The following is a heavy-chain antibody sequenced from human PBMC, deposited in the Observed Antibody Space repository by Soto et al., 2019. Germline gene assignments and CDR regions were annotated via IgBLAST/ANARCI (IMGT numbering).Heavy chain of an antibody. J-gene: IGHJ4*02. D-gene: IGHD2-15*01. V-gene: IGHV4-31*03. CDR3: ARDAPGVAPY. CDR1: GGSINSGDSY. CDR2: INYRGST. Sequence: QVQLQESGPGLVRPSQTLSLTCTVSGGSINSGDSYWNWIRQHPEKGLEWIGYINYRGSTFYNPSLKSRIIISVDTSKNQFSLSLSSATAADTAVYYCARDAPGVAPYWGQGTLVTVSS.